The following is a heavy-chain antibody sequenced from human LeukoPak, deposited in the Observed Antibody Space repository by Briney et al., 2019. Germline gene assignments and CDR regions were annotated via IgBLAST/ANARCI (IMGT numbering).Heavy chain of an antibody. Sequence: SETLSLTCTVSGGSISSSSYYWGWIRQPPGKGLEWIGSIYYSGSTYYNPSLKSRVTISVDTSKNQFSLKLSSVTAADTAVYYCARESITTVRELGYWGQGTLVTVSS. CDR1: GGSISSSSYY. D-gene: IGHD3-10*01. J-gene: IGHJ4*02. CDR3: ARESITTVRELGY. CDR2: IYYSGST. V-gene: IGHV4-39*07.